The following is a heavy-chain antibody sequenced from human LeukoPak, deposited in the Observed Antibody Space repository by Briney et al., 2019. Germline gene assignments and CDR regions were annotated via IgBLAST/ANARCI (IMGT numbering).Heavy chain of an antibody. CDR1: GGSIRSSYYY. CDR3: ASSANYGGNSGYFDC. V-gene: IGHV4-39*01. CDR2: IYYSGST. Sequence: PSETLSLTCTVSGGSIRSSYYYWGWIRQPPGKGLEWIGSIYYSGSTYYNPSLKSRVTLSVDTSKNQFSLKMSSVAAADTGVYYCASSANYGGNSGYFDCWGQGTLVTVSS. D-gene: IGHD4-23*01. J-gene: IGHJ4*02.